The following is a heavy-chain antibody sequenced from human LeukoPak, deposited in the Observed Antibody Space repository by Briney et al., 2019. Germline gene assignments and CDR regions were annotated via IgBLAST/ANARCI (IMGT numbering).Heavy chain of an antibody. CDR3: AKGDDSSGYYLGGFDY. J-gene: IGHJ4*02. Sequence: PGGSLRLSCTASGFTFSIYGMHWVRQAPGKGLEWVAFIRYDGSNKYYADSVKGRFTISRVNSKNTLYLQMNSLRAEDTAVYYCAKGDDSSGYYLGGFDYWGQGTLVTVSS. CDR2: IRYDGSNK. D-gene: IGHD3-22*01. V-gene: IGHV3-30*02. CDR1: GFTFSIYG.